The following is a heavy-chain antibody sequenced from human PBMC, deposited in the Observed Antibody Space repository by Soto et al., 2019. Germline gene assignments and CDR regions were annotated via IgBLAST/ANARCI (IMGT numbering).Heavy chain of an antibody. CDR3: ARGRTYYYDSSGPNWFDP. D-gene: IGHD3-22*01. V-gene: IGHV1-69*01. Sequence: QVQLVQSGAEVKKPGSSVKVSCKASGGTFSSYAISWVRQAPGQGLEWMGGIIPIFGTANYAQKFQGRVTITADESTSTAYMELSSLRSDDTAVYYCARGRTYYYDSSGPNWFDPWGQGTLVTVSS. CDR1: GGTFSSYA. CDR2: IIPIFGTA. J-gene: IGHJ5*02.